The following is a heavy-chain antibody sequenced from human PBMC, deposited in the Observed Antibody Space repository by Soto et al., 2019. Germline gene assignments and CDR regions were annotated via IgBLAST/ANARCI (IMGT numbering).Heavy chain of an antibody. CDR3: ARVSLSGKIAAPRYYFDY. CDR1: GYTFTSYA. Sequence: ASVKVSCKASGYTFTSYAMHWVRQAPGQRLEWMGWINAGNGNTKYSQKFQGRVTITRDTSASTAYMELSSLRSDDTAVYYCARVSLSGKIAAPRYYFDYWGQGTLVTVSS. V-gene: IGHV1-3*01. D-gene: IGHD6-25*01. J-gene: IGHJ4*02. CDR2: INAGNGNT.